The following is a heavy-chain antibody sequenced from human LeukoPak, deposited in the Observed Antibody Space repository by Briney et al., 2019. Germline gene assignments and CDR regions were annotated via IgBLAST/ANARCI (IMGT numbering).Heavy chain of an antibody. Sequence: GRSLRLSCAASGFTFNDYAMHWVRQAPGKGLEWVSYISSSGSTIYYADSVKGRFTISRDNSKNTLYLQMNSLRAEDTAVYYCAKAAYYYDSSGYYPFDYWGQGTLVTVSS. V-gene: IGHV3-23*01. CDR1: GFTFNDYA. CDR2: ISSSGSTI. D-gene: IGHD3-22*01. J-gene: IGHJ4*02. CDR3: AKAAYYYDSSGYYPFDY.